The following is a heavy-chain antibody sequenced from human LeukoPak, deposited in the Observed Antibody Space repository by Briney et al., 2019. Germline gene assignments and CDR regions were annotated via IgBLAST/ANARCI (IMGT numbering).Heavy chain of an antibody. CDR1: GFAFSSFS. Sequence: PGGSLRLSCAASGFAFSSFSMSWVRQAPGKGLEWVAFIRYDGSNEYYADSVKGRFTISRDNSKNTLYLQMNSLRAEDTAVFYCAKDGCGATSCYSHYWGQGTLVTVSS. D-gene: IGHD2-2*01. V-gene: IGHV3-30*02. CDR2: IRYDGSNE. J-gene: IGHJ4*02. CDR3: AKDGCGATSCYSHY.